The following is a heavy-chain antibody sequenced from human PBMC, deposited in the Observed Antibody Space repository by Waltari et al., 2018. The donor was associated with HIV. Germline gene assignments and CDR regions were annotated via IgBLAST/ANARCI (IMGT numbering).Heavy chain of an antibody. D-gene: IGHD4-17*01. J-gene: IGHJ4*02. CDR1: GFTVSSNY. Sequence: EVQLVETGGGLIQPGGSLRLSCAASGFTVSSNYMSWVRQAPGKGVEWVSVLSSGGSTYYADSVKGRFTISRDNSKNTLYLQMNSLRAEDTAVYYCARTHGDSPRSPGYFDYWGQGTLVTVSS. CDR3: ARTHGDSPRSPGYFDY. V-gene: IGHV3-53*02. CDR2: LSSGGST.